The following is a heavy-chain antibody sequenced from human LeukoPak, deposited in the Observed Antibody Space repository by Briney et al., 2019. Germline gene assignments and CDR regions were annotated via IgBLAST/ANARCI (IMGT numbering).Heavy chain of an antibody. J-gene: IGHJ4*02. Sequence: GGSLRLSCAPSGFTFSSYWMSWVRRAPGKGLEWVANIKQDGSQIFYVDSVKGGFTISRDTAKNSLSLQMNSLRAEDTAVYYCAREYCSGTSCYGYFVYWGQGTLVTVSS. CDR3: AREYCSGTSCYGYFVY. V-gene: IGHV3-7*01. D-gene: IGHD2-2*01. CDR1: GFTFSSYW. CDR2: IKQDGSQI.